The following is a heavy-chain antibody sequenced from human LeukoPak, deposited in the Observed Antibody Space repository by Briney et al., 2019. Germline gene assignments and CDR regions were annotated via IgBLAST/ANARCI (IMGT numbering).Heavy chain of an antibody. Sequence: SDTLSLTCTASGGTISSYYCSWIRQPPGQGLEWIGNIYYSGSTNYNPSLKSRVTISVDTSKNQFSLKLSSVTAADTAVYYCARGYRSGPAAAGTNWFDPWGQGTLVTVSS. CDR1: GGTISSYY. CDR3: ARGYRSGPAAAGTNWFDP. V-gene: IGHV4-59*07. J-gene: IGHJ5*02. CDR2: IYYSGST. D-gene: IGHD6-13*01.